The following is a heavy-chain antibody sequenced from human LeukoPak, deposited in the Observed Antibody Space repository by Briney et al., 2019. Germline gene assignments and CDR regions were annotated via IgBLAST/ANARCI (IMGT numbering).Heavy chain of an antibody. D-gene: IGHD2-15*01. CDR1: GFTVSSNS. CDR2: IYNGGST. Sequence: PGGSLRLSCAASGFTVSSNSMGWVRPAPGKGLEWVSVIYNGGSTYYADSVKGRITSSRDNSKNTLYLQMNSLRAEDTAVYYCARAGLYCSGGSCYHFDYWGQGTLVTVSS. CDR3: ARAGLYCSGGSCYHFDY. V-gene: IGHV3-53*01. J-gene: IGHJ4*02.